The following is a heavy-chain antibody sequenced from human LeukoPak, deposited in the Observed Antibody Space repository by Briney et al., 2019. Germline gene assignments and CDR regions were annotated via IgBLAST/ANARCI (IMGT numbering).Heavy chain of an antibody. CDR2: IYYSGST. D-gene: IGHD4-17*01. J-gene: IGHJ3*02. CDR3: ATRSTVTMDREAFDI. V-gene: IGHV4-59*08. CDR1: GGSISSYY. Sequence: SETLSLTCTVSGGSISSYYWSWIRQPPGKGLEWIGYIYYSGSTNYNPSLKSRVTTSVDTSKNQFSLKLSSVTAADTAVYYCATRSTVTMDREAFDIWGQGTMVTISS.